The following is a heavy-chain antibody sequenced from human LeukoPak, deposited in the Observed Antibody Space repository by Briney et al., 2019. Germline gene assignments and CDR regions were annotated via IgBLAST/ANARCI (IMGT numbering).Heavy chain of an antibody. CDR2: IYSGGST. Sequence: GGSPRLSCAASGFTVSSNYMSWVRQAPGKGLEWVSVIYSGGSTYYADSVKGRFTIPRDNSKNTLYLQMSSLRAEDTAVYYCAKAGGDIVLVPAVVDAFDVWGQGTVVTVSA. CDR3: AKAGGDIVLVPAVVDAFDV. V-gene: IGHV3-53*01. D-gene: IGHD2-2*01. CDR1: GFTVSSNY. J-gene: IGHJ3*01.